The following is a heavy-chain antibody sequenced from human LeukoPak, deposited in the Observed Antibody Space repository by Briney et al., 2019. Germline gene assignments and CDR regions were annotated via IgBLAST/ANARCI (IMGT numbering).Heavy chain of an antibody. V-gene: IGHV6-1*01. CDR2: TYYRSKWYN. J-gene: IGHJ3*02. CDR3: ARERDDAFDI. Sequence: SQTLSLTCAISGDSVSSSSAAWSWIRQSPSRGLEWLGKTYYRSKWYNDYAVSVKSRITINPDTSKNQFSLQLNSVTPEDTAVYYCARERDDAFDIWGQGTMVTVSS. CDR1: GDSVSSSSAA.